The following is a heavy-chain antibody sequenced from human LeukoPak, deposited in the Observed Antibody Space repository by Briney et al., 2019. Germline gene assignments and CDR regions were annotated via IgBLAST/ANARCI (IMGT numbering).Heavy chain of an antibody. CDR3: AKKGQGEDNGKPD. D-gene: IGHD1-14*01. CDR2: IRSDGRNK. J-gene: IGHJ4*02. Sequence: GGSLRLSCVASGFSFSSYGMHWVRQAPGKGLEWLTFIRSDGRNKDYADSVKGRFAISRDNSKNTLFLQMNNLRVDDTAVYYCAKKGQGEDNGKPDWGQGTLVTVSS. V-gene: IGHV3-30*02. CDR1: GFSFSSYG.